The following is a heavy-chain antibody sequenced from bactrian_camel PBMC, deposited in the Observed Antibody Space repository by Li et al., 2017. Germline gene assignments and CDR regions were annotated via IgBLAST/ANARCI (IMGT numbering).Heavy chain of an antibody. CDR2: IAGAGNP. D-gene: IGHD6*01. Sequence: HVQLVESGGGTVQAGGSLTLSCAVSGYIDNHACMAWFRQAPGEECEGVASIAGAGNPAYVDAVKGRFTISKDNAHNTLILQMDNLKPEDTAMYQCMAERFGGLNVFMEYGGSWRGRGTQVTVS. J-gene: IGHJ4*01. V-gene: IGHV3S53*01. CDR1: GYIDNHAC. CDR3: MAERFGGLNVFMEYGGSW.